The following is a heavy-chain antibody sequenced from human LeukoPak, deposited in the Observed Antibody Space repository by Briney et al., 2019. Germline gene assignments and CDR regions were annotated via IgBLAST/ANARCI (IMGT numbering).Heavy chain of an antibody. V-gene: IGHV1-2*02. Sequence: ASVKVSCKAYGYTFTGYYMHWVRQAPGQGLEWMGWINPNSGGTNYAQKFQGRVTMTRDTSISTAYMELNRLRSDDTAVYYCARDRDYGSGIFDYWAQGTLVTVSS. D-gene: IGHD3-10*01. CDR3: ARDRDYGSGIFDY. J-gene: IGHJ4*02. CDR2: INPNSGGT. CDR1: GYTFTGYY.